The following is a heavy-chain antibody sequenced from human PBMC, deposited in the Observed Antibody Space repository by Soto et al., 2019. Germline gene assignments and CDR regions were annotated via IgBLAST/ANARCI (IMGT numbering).Heavy chain of an antibody. CDR3: ARREIQGPIDY. V-gene: IGHV4-28*01. Sequence: QVQLQESGPGLVKPSDTLSLTCAVSGYSISSSNWWGWIRQPPGKGLEWIGYIYYSGTTYYNPSLNTRGTLSVATSTNPFSLKLTSVTAVDTAVYYCARREIQGPIDYWGQGTLVTVSS. CDR2: IYYSGTT. CDR1: GYSISSSNW. J-gene: IGHJ4*02. D-gene: IGHD1-26*01.